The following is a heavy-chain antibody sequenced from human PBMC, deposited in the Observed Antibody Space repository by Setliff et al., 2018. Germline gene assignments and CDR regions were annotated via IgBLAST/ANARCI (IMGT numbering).Heavy chain of an antibody. V-gene: IGHV4-39*07. Sequence: SETLSLTCTVSGGSISSMSYYWGWIRQPPGKGLEWIGSIYHSGSSYYNSSLRSRVTISVDTSKNQFSLILRSVTAADTAMYYCARERTIFGILVISGWFDPWGQGTVVTVSS. D-gene: IGHD3-3*01. J-gene: IGHJ5*02. CDR3: ARERTIFGILVISGWFDP. CDR1: GGSISSMSYY. CDR2: IYHSGSS.